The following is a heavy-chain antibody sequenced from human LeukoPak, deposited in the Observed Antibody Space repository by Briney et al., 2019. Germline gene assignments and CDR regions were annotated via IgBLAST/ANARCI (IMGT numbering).Heavy chain of an antibody. CDR1: GGTFSSYA. CDR2: IIPILGIA. Sequence: SVKVSCKASGGTFSSYAISWVRQAPGQGLEWMGRIIPILGIANYAQKFQGRVTITADKSTSTAYMELSSLRSEDTAVYYCARVGLQLCLREELPEDDYWGQGTLVTVSS. J-gene: IGHJ4*02. D-gene: IGHD5-18*01. V-gene: IGHV1-69*04. CDR3: ARVGLQLCLREELPEDDY.